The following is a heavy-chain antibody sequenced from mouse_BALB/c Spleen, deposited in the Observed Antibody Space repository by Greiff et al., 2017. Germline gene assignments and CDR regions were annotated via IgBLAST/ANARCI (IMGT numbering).Heavy chain of an antibody. J-gene: IGHJ1*01. V-gene: IGHV2-6-4*01. D-gene: IGHD1-1*01. CDR1: GFSLSRYS. Sequence: VQLQQSGPGLVAPSQSLSITCTVSGFSLSRYSVHWVRQPPGKGLEWLGMIWGGGITDYNSALKSRLSISKDNSKSQVFLKMNSLQTDDTAMYYCASHYYGSSPWYFDVWGAGTTVTVSS. CDR3: ASHYYGSSPWYFDV. CDR2: IWGGGIT.